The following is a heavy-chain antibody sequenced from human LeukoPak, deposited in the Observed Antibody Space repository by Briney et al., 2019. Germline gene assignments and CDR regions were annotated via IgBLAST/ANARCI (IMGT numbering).Heavy chain of an antibody. J-gene: IGHJ3*02. CDR3: ARRVHNRGLYDLGAFDI. V-gene: IGHV4-59*08. CDR1: SGSFSGYY. Sequence: SETLSLTCAVYSGSFSGYYWSWIRQPPGRGLEWIGYSYYTGDSNYSPSLKSRVTISFATSKNQFSLRLRSVTATDTAVYYCARRVHNRGLYDLGAFDIWGQGTMVTVSS. CDR2: SYYTGDS. D-gene: IGHD1-14*01.